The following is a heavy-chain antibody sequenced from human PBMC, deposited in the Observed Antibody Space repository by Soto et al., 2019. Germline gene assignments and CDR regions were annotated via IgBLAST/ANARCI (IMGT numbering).Heavy chain of an antibody. D-gene: IGHD2-15*01. J-gene: IGHJ3*01. Sequence: PGESLKISCKGSGSEFTSYWLNWVRQTPGKGLEWLGRIDPTDSFTNYSPPFEGHVTISVDRSISTTYLQWNSLQASDTAIYYCGSRASGSSRHAFDVWGQGTSLTVSS. CDR1: GSEFTSYW. CDR3: GSRASGSSRHAFDV. CDR2: IDPTDSFT. V-gene: IGHV5-10-1*01.